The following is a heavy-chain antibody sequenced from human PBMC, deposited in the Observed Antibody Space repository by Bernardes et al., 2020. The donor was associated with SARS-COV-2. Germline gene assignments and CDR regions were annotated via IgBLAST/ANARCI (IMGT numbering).Heavy chain of an antibody. V-gene: IGHV1-24*01. Sequence: ASVKVSCKVSGYHTLSELAMHWVRQAPGKGLEWVGGFDPENGTTNYAQNFQGRVTIAADESTSTVYMELSSLRSEDTAMYYCARSGTYPDAFDIWGQGTMVTVSS. J-gene: IGHJ3*02. CDR3: ARSGTYPDAFDI. CDR1: GYHTLSELA. CDR2: FDPENGTT. D-gene: IGHD1-26*01.